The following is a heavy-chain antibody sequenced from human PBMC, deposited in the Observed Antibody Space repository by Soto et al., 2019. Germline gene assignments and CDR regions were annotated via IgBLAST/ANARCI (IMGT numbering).Heavy chain of an antibody. CDR2: ISGSGGST. CDR1: GFTFSSYA. Sequence: GGSLRLSCAASGFTFSSYAMSWVRQAPGKGLEWVSAISGSGGSTYYADSVKGRFTISRDNSKNTLYLQMNSLRAEDTAVYYCAKEGEFYYDSSGYLYYFDYWGQGTLVTVSS. D-gene: IGHD3-22*01. J-gene: IGHJ4*02. V-gene: IGHV3-23*01. CDR3: AKEGEFYYDSSGYLYYFDY.